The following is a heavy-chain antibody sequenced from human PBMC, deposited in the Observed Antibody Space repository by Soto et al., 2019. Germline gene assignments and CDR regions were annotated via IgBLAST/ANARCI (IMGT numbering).Heavy chain of an antibody. J-gene: IGHJ6*02. V-gene: IGHV4-30-2*06. CDR1: GGSISSGGYS. CDR2: TYRSGSA. Sequence: SETLSLTCTVSGGSISSGGYSWTWIRQSPGKGLEWIGYTYRSGSAYYNPSLKSRVTISVDRSKNQFSLNLTSVTAADTAVYYCARDYYGMDVWGQGTTVTVSS. CDR3: ARDYYGMDV.